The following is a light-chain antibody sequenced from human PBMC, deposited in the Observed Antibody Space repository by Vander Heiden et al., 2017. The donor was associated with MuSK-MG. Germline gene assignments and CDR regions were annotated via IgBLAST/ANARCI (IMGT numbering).Light chain of an antibody. CDR2: GAS. CDR3: QWYHNAPPTWT. CDR1: RGISDY. Sequence: DIQMTQSPSSLSASVGDRVTITCRASRGISDYLAWYQQKPGKVPKLLIYGASTLQSGVPSRFSGSGSGTEFTLTISSLQPDDVATYYCQWYHNAPPTWTFGQGTKVEIK. J-gene: IGKJ1*01. V-gene: IGKV1-27*01.